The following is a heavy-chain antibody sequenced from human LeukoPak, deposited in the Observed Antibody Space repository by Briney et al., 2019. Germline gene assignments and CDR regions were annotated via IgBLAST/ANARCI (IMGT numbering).Heavy chain of an antibody. V-gene: IGHV1-46*01. CDR2: INPSGGST. CDR3: ARLLFGELFAFDY. Sequence: ASVTVSCKASGYTFTIYYMHWVRQAPGQGLEWMGIINPSGGSTSYAQKFQGRVTMTRDTSTSTVYMELSSLRSEDTAVYYCARLLFGELFAFDYWGQGTLVTVSS. J-gene: IGHJ4*02. D-gene: IGHD3-10*01. CDR1: GYTFTIYY.